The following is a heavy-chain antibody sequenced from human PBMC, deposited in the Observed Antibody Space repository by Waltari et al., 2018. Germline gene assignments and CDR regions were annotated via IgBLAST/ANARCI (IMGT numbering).Heavy chain of an antibody. D-gene: IGHD3-3*01. CDR3: ARAQDGYDFWSGYVEHYMDV. J-gene: IGHJ6*03. CDR2: IYYSGST. V-gene: IGHV4-59*01. CDR1: GGSITSYY. Sequence: QVQLQESGPGLVKPSETLSLTCTVSGGSITSYYWTWIRQPPGKGLEWIGYIYYSGSTNYNPSLKSRVTISVDTSKNQFSLKLSSVTAADTAVYYCARAQDGYDFWSGYVEHYMDVWGKGTTVTVSS.